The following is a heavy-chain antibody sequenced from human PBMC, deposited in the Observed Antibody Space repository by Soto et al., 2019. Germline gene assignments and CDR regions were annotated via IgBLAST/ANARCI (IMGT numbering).Heavy chain of an antibody. CDR2: ISYDGSNK. V-gene: IGHV3-30-3*01. Sequence: QVQLVESEGGVVQPGRSLRLSCAASGFTFSSYAMHWVRQAPGKGLEWVAVISYDGSNKYYADSVKGRFTISRDNSKNTLYLQMNSLRAEDTAVYYCAKGNYYFDYWGQGTLVTVSS. J-gene: IGHJ4*02. CDR1: GFTFSSYA. CDR3: AKGNYYFDY.